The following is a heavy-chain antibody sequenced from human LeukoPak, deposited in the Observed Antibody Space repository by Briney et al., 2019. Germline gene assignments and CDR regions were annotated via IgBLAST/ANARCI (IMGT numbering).Heavy chain of an antibody. Sequence: GGSLRLSCAASGFTFSKYAMSWVRQAPRQGLEWVSAISGSDGNTFYADSVKGRFTISRDNSKNTLSLQMNNLRAEDTALYYCARDSSVPYGITDWGQGTLVTVS. J-gene: IGHJ4*02. CDR2: ISGSDGNT. CDR1: GFTFSKYA. D-gene: IGHD4-17*01. CDR3: ARDSSVPYGITD. V-gene: IGHV3-23*01.